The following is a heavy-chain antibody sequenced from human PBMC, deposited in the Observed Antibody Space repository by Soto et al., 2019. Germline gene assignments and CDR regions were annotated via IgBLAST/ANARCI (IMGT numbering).Heavy chain of an antibody. Sequence: TGGSLRLSCAASGFTFDSYSVTWVRQAPGKGLEWVSSISSTSTFIYYADSVKGRFTISRDNAKNSLYLQMNSLRADDTAVYYCARDRMGYYGMDVWGQGTTVTVSS. CDR2: ISSTSTFI. CDR1: GFTFDSYS. V-gene: IGHV3-21*01. J-gene: IGHJ6*02. CDR3: ARDRMGYYGMDV.